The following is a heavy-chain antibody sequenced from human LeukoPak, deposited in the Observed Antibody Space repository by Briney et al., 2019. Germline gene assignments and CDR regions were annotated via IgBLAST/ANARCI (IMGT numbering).Heavy chain of an antibody. CDR1: GYTFTSYG. CDR3: ARGAYYYDSSGYYIDAFDI. J-gene: IGHJ3*02. V-gene: IGHV1-18*01. D-gene: IGHD3-22*01. Sequence: ASVKVSCKASGYTFTSYGISWVRQAPGQGLEWMGWISAYNGNTNYALKLQGRVTMTTDTSTSTAYMELRSLRSDDTAVYYCARGAYYYDSSGYYIDAFDIWGQGTMVTVSS. CDR2: ISAYNGNT.